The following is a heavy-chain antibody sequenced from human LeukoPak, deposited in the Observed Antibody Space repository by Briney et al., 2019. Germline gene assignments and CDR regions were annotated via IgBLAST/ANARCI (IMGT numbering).Heavy chain of an antibody. CDR3: ARLSGYSSGHYYSDY. V-gene: IGHV4-59*01. CDR1: GGSISSDY. CDR2: IYYRGST. D-gene: IGHD3-22*01. J-gene: IGHJ4*02. Sequence: LETLSLTCTVSGGSISSDYWSWIRQPPGKGLEWIGYIYYRGSTNYNPSLKSRVTISVDTSKNQFPLKLSSVTAADTAVYYCARLSGYSSGHYYSDYWGQGTLVTVSS.